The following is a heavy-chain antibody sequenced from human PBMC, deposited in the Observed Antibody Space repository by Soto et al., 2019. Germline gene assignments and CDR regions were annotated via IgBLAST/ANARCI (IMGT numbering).Heavy chain of an antibody. CDR1: GYTFSTYG. CDR3: ARVKVPAAILGAFDL. Sequence: ASVKVSCKASGYTFSTYGITWVRQAPGQGLDWMGWINPLKGDTKSAANFQDRVTMTTDTSTRTAYMELRSLRSDDTAVYYCARVKVPAAILGAFDLWGQGALVTVSS. V-gene: IGHV1-18*01. D-gene: IGHD2-2*02. J-gene: IGHJ3*01. CDR2: INPLKGDT.